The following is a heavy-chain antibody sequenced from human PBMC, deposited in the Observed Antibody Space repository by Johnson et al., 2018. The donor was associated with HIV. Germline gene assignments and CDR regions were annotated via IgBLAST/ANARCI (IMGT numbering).Heavy chain of an antibody. V-gene: IGHV3-30*18. J-gene: IGHJ3*02. Sequence: QVYLVESGGGVVQPGRSLRLSCAASGFTFSSFGMHWVRQAPGKGLEWVAVVSDHGRTTYFADSVKGRFTISRDNSKNTLYLQMNNLRPEDTALYYCAKEGSSSPWAFDIWGQGTMVTVSS. CDR2: VSDHGRTT. CDR3: AKEGSSSPWAFDI. CDR1: GFTFSSFG. D-gene: IGHD2-15*01.